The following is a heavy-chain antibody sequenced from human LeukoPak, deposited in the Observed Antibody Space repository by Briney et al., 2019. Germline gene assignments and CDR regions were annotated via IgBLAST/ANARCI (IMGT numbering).Heavy chain of an antibody. V-gene: IGHV1-46*01. J-gene: IGHJ4*02. CDR2: INPSGGST. CDR3: ARSIAVAGTFLDY. Sequence: ASVTVSCKASGYTFTSYYMHWVRQAPGQGGEWMGIINPSGGSTSYAQKFQGRVTMSRDTSTSTVYIELSTLRSEDTAVYYCARSIAVAGTFLDYWGQGTLVTVSS. CDR1: GYTFTSYY. D-gene: IGHD6-19*01.